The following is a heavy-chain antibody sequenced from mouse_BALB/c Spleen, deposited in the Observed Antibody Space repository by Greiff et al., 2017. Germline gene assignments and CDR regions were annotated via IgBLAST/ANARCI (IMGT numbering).Heavy chain of an antibody. CDR3: ARDRQLGLRYYAMDY. CDR2: INPGSGGT. CDR1: GYAFTNYL. J-gene: IGHJ4*01. D-gene: IGHD3-2*01. Sequence: VQLQQSGAELVRPGTSVKVSCKASGYAFTNYLIEWVKQRPGQGLEWIGVINPGSGGTNYNEKFKGKATLTADKSSSTAYMQLSSLTSDDSAVYFCARDRQLGLRYYAMDYWGQGTSVTVSS. V-gene: IGHV1-54*01.